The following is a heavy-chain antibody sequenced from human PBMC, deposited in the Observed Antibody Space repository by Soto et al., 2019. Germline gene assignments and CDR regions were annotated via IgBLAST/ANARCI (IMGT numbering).Heavy chain of an antibody. Sequence: ASVKVSCKASGYNFTTYYMHWVRQAPGQGLEWMGMINPSGGTTTYAQKFHGRVTVTSDTSASSVYLELSILISEDTAVYYCARGYRTFDFWGQGTLVTVSS. CDR3: ARGYRTFDF. J-gene: IGHJ4*02. CDR2: INPSGGTT. D-gene: IGHD4-4*01. V-gene: IGHV1-46*03. CDR1: GYNFTTYY.